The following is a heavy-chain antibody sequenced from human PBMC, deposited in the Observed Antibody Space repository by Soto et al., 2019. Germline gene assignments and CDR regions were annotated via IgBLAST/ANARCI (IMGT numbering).Heavy chain of an antibody. CDR2: IKSKTDGGTT. J-gene: IGHJ6*02. V-gene: IGHV3-15*01. D-gene: IGHD1-7*01. CDR3: TTADITGTTNYYYGMDV. Sequence: LRLSCGASGFTFSNAWMSWVRQAPGKGLEWVGRIKSKTDGGTTDYAAPVKGRFTISRDDSKNTLYLQMNSLKTEDTAVYYCTTADITGTTNYYYGMDVWGQGTTVTVSS. CDR1: GFTFSNAW.